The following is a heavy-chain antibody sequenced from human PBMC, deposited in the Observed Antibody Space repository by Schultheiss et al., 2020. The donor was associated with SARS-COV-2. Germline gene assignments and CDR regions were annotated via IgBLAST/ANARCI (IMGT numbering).Heavy chain of an antibody. CDR2: IYVSGSP. Sequence: SETLSLTCTVSGGSISNYYWSWIRQPPGKGLEWIGHIYVSGSPYYNPSLQSRVTISVDTSKNEFSLKVNSVTAADTAMYYCARPAHYWGQGTLVTVFS. J-gene: IGHJ4*02. V-gene: IGHV4-59*04. CDR1: GGSISNYY. D-gene: IGHD1-14*01. CDR3: ARPAHY.